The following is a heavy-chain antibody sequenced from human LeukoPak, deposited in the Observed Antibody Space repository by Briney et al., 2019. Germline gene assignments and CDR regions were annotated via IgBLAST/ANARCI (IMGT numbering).Heavy chain of an antibody. V-gene: IGHV1-18*01. CDR1: GYTFTICG. CDR2: IDAYNGNT. J-gene: IGHJ4*02. Sequence: GASVKVSCKASGYTFTICGISWVRQAPGQGLEWMGWIDAYNGNTKYAQKLQGRVSMTTDTSTSTAYMELRSLRSDDTAVYYCARDYGSGSYRFDYWGQGTPVTVSS. D-gene: IGHD3-10*01. CDR3: ARDYGSGSYRFDY.